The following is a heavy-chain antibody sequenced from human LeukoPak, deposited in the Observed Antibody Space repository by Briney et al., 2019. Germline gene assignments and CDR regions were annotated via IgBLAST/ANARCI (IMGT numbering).Heavy chain of an antibody. D-gene: IGHD2-2*01. V-gene: IGHV1-69*05. CDR2: IIPIFGTA. J-gene: IGHJ5*02. Sequence: SVKVSCKASGGTFSSYAISWVRQAPGQGLEWMGGIIPIFGTANYAQKFQGRVTITTDESTSTAYMELSSLRPEDTAVYYCARGPPGYCSSTSCPPVGWFDPWGQGTLVTVSS. CDR3: ARGPPGYCSSTSCPPVGWFDP. CDR1: GGTFSSYA.